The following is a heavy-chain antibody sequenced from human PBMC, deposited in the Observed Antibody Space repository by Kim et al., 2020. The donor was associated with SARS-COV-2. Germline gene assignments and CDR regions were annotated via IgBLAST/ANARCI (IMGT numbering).Heavy chain of an antibody. CDR2: IYHSGST. D-gene: IGHD3-10*01. CDR3: ARDRAGLLWFGESVG. V-gene: IGHV4-38-2*02. Sequence: SETLSLTCTVSGYSISSGYYWGWIRQPPGKGLEWIGSIYHSGSTYYNPSLKSRVTISVDTSKNQFSLKLSSVTAADTAVYYCARDRAGLLWFGESVGWGQGTLVTVSS. CDR1: GYSISSGYY. J-gene: IGHJ4*02.